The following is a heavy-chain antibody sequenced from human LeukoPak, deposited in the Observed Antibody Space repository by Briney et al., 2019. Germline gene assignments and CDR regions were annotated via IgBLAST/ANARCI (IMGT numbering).Heavy chain of an antibody. CDR1: GYTLTELS. CDR2: FDPEDGET. Sequence: ASVKVSCKVSGYTLTELSMHWVRQAPGKGLEWMGGFDPEDGETIYAQKFQGRVTMTRNTSISTAYMELSSLRSEDTAVYYCARERGLGYCSGGSCPDDAFDIWGQGTMVTVSS. CDR3: ARERGLGYCSGGSCPDDAFDI. V-gene: IGHV1-24*01. D-gene: IGHD2-15*01. J-gene: IGHJ3*02.